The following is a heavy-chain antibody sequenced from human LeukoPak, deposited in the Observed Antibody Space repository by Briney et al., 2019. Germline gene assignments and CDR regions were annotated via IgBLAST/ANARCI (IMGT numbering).Heavy chain of an antibody. CDR1: GFTFSSYG. Sequence: PGGSLRLSCAASGFTFSSYGMHWVRQAPGKGLEWVAVISDDGSNKYYADSVKGRFTISRDNSKNTLYLQMNSLRAEDTAVYYCAKDGYYGSGSYYPNGGAFDIWGQGTMVTVSS. D-gene: IGHD3-10*01. V-gene: IGHV3-30*18. J-gene: IGHJ3*02. CDR2: ISDDGSNK. CDR3: AKDGYYGSGSYYPNGGAFDI.